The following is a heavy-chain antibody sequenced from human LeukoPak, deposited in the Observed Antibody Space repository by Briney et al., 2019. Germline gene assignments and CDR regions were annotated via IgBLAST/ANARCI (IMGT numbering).Heavy chain of an antibody. CDR1: GGSISSYY. CDR2: IYYSGST. J-gene: IGHJ4*02. D-gene: IGHD6-13*01. Sequence: SETLSLTCTVSGGSISSYYWSWIRQPPGKGLEWIGYIYYSGSTNYNPSLKSRVTISVDTSKNQFSLKLSSVTAADTAVYYCARVPGYSSSSPFDYWGQGTLVTVPS. V-gene: IGHV4-59*01. CDR3: ARVPGYSSSSPFDY.